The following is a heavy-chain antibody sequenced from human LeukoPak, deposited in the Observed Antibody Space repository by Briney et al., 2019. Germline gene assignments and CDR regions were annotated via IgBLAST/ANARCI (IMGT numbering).Heavy chain of an antibody. CDR3: ASKEYYYYGMDV. CDR2: IDHSGRT. CDR1: GGSSSSSNW. J-gene: IGHJ6*01. Sequence: SETLSLTCAASGGSSSSSNWWNWVRQPPGKGLEWIGGIDHSGRTNYNPSLKSRVTISVDKSKNQISLKLSSVTAADTAVYYCASKEYYYYGMDVWGQGTTVTVSS. V-gene: IGHV4-4*02.